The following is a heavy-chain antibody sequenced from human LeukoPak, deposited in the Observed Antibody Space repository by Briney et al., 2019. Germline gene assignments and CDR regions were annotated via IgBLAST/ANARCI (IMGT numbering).Heavy chain of an antibody. D-gene: IGHD5-24*01. CDR2: INHSEST. Sequence: PSETLSLTCAVYGGSFRGYYWSWIRQPPGKGLEWIGEINHSESTNYNPSLKSRVTISVDTSKNQFSLKLSSVTAADTAVYYCARGLAATIRGNFDYWGQGTLVTVSS. V-gene: IGHV4-34*01. CDR1: GGSFRGYY. CDR3: ARGLAATIRGNFDY. J-gene: IGHJ4*02.